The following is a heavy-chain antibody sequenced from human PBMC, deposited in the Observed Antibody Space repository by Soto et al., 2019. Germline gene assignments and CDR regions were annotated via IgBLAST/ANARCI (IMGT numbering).Heavy chain of an antibody. D-gene: IGHD3-3*01. J-gene: IGHJ4*02. CDR3: ANLGPLDFWSGYQGRFDY. Sequence: GGSLRLSCAASGFTFSSYGMHWVRQAPGKGLEWVAVISYDGSNKYYADSVKGRLTISRDNSKNTLYLQMNSLRAEDTAVYYCANLGPLDFWSGYQGRFDYWGQGTLVTVSS. CDR2: ISYDGSNK. CDR1: GFTFSSYG. V-gene: IGHV3-30*18.